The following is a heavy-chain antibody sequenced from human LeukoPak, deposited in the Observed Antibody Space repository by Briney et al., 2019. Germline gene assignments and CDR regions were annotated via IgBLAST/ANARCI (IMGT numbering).Heavy chain of an antibody. V-gene: IGHV4-59*01. CDR3: ARGGYSYDY. CDR1: GGSIGPYY. D-gene: IGHD5-18*01. Sequence: SETLSLTCTVSGGSIGPYYWSWIRQPPGKGLEWIGYISHSGTTNYNPSLKSRLTISLDTSKTQLSLRLSSVTAADTAVYYCARGGYSYDYWGQGTLVTVSS. CDR2: ISHSGTT. J-gene: IGHJ4*02.